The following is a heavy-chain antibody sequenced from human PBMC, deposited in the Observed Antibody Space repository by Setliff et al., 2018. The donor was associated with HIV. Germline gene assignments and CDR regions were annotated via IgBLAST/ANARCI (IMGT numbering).Heavy chain of an antibody. CDR3: ARALYGDYGGDLNWLDP. J-gene: IGHJ5*02. CDR1: GYSFTNYS. D-gene: IGHD4-17*01. V-gene: IGHV7-4-1*02. CDR2: IKTDSGSP. Sequence: ASVKVSCKASGYSFTNYSMNWVRQAPGQGLEWMGWIKTDSGSPTHAPGFTGRFVFSGDTSDTTAYLQISSLKAEDTAVYYCARALYGDYGGDLNWLDPWGQGTLVTVSS.